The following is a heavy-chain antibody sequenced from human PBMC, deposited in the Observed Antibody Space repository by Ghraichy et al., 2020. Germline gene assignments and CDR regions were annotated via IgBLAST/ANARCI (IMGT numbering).Heavy chain of an antibody. CDR3: AREAEHCSGGSCYSSHYGMDV. V-gene: IGHV3-21*01. CDR2: ISSSSYI. J-gene: IGHJ6*02. D-gene: IGHD2-15*01. Sequence: GGSLRLSCAASGFTFSSYSMNWVRQAPGKGLEWVSSISSSSYIYYADSVKGRFTISRDNAKNSLYLQMNSLRAEDTAVYYCAREAEHCSGGSCYSSHYGMDVWGQGTTVTVSS. CDR1: GFTFSSYS.